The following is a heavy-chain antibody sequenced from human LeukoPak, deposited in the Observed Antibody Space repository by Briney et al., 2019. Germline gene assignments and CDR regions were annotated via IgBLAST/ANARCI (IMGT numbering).Heavy chain of an antibody. D-gene: IGHD2-2*01. V-gene: IGHV1-69*13. CDR2: IIPIFGTA. Sequence: ASVKVSCQASGGTFSSYAISWVRQAPGQGLEWMGGIIPIFGTANYAQKFQGRVTITADESTSTVYMDLSSLRSEDTAVYYCARRSCSSSSCYFEYWGQGTLVTVFS. CDR3: ARRSCSSSSCYFEY. CDR1: GGTFSSYA. J-gene: IGHJ4*02.